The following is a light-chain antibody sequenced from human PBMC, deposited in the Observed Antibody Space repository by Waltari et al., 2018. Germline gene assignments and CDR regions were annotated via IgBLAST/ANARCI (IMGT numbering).Light chain of an antibody. Sequence: DILMTQSPDSLSVSLSERATINCKSSQSILNSSSNKNHLAWYQHKPGQPPRLLISWASSGESGVPDRVSGSGAGTDLTLTISGLQTEDVAVYSCQQYETSPLTFGPGTKVEI. CDR1: QSILNSSSNKNH. CDR2: WAS. V-gene: IGKV4-1*01. J-gene: IGKJ3*01. CDR3: QQYETSPLT.